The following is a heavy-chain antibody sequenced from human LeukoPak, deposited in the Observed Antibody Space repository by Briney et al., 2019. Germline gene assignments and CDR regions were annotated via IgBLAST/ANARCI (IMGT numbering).Heavy chain of an antibody. CDR2: APHDGTSP. CDR3: ARQSLGASGLDH. V-gene: IGHV3-30*09. Sequence: GGSLRLSCAVSGFTFNSHHMHWVRQAPNKGLDWVAVAPHDGTSPSHAASVNGRFAISRDNSKDTVFLQMDSLRVDDTAIYYCARQSLGASGLDHWGQEVLVTVSS. CDR1: GFTFNSHH. J-gene: IGHJ4*02. D-gene: IGHD1-26*01.